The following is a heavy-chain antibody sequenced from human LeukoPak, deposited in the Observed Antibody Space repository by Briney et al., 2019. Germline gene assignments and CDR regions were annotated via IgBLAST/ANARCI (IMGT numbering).Heavy chain of an antibody. D-gene: IGHD1-26*01. CDR3: ARKGGSYYADAFDI. Sequence: ASVKVSCKASGYTFTGYYMHWVRQAPGQGLEWMGWINPNSGGTNYAQKFQGRVTMTRDTSISTAYMELSRLRSDDTAVYYCARKGGSYYADAFDIWGQGTMVTVSS. CDR1: GYTFTGYY. CDR2: INPNSGGT. V-gene: IGHV1-2*02. J-gene: IGHJ3*02.